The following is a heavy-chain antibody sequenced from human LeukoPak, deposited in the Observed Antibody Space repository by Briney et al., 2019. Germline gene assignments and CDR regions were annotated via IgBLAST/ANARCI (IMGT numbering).Heavy chain of an antibody. CDR3: ARDKDGRAARALGY. CDR1: GGTFSSYA. Sequence: SVKVSCKASGGTFSSYAISWVRQAPGQGLEWMGGIIPIFGTANYAQKFQGRVTITADESTSTAYMELSSLRSEDTAVYYCARDKDGRAARALGYWGQGTLVTVSS. J-gene: IGHJ4*02. CDR2: IIPIFGTA. D-gene: IGHD6-6*01. V-gene: IGHV1-69*13.